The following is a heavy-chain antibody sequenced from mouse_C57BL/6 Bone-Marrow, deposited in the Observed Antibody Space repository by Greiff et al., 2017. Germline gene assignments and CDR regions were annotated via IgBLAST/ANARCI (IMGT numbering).Heavy chain of an antibody. CDR3: ARRGYDYDGGFAY. CDR1: GYTFTSYW. V-gene: IGHV1-64*01. Sequence: VQLQQPGAELVKPGASVKLSCKASGYTFTSYWMHWVKQRPGQGLEWIGMIHPNSGSTNYNEKFKSKATLTVDKSSSTAYMQLSSLTSEDSAVYYCARRGYDYDGGFAYWGQGTLVTVSA. CDR2: IHPNSGST. J-gene: IGHJ3*01. D-gene: IGHD2-4*01.